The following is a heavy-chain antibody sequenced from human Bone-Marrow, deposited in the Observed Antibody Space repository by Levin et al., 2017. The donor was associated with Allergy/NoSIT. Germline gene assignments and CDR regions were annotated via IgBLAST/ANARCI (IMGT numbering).Heavy chain of an antibody. V-gene: IGHV1-18*01. J-gene: IGHJ4*02. CDR2: ISSYNGDT. CDR1: GIGFPRYG. D-gene: IGHD4-17*01. Sequence: GESLKISCKVSGIGFPRYGIGWVRQAPGQGLEWIGWISSYNGDTGYAQKFQGRVTITTDTSTSTAYMELRSLRSDDTAIYYCARDRRGGYGDYEYWAQGTLVTVSS. CDR3: ARDRRGGYGDYEY.